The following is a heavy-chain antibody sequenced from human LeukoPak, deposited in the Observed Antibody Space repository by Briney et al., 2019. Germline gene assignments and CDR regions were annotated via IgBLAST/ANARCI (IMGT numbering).Heavy chain of an antibody. V-gene: IGHV1-2*02. D-gene: IGHD3-22*01. CDR2: INPNTGGT. CDR3: ARAPMIVVVFPPRLDF. Sequence: ASVKVSCKTSGYTFTGYYMHWVRQAPGQGLEWMGWINPNTGGTNCAQKFQGRVTMTSDTSISTAYMELSSLRSDDTAVYYCARAPMIVVVFPPRLDFWGQGTLVTVSS. CDR1: GYTFTGYY. J-gene: IGHJ4*02.